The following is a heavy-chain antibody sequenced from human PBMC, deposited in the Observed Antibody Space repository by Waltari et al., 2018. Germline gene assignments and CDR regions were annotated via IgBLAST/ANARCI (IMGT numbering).Heavy chain of an antibody. Sequence: QVQLQESGPGLVKPSETLSLTCTVSGYSISSCSYWGWIRPPPGKGLGWIVSIYHSGSTYYNPSLKSRVTISVDTSKNQFSLKLSSVTAADTAVYYCARVSSPSNFDYWGQGTLVTVSS. CDR3: ARVSSPSNFDY. CDR1: GYSISSCSY. J-gene: IGHJ4*02. D-gene: IGHD6-13*01. CDR2: IYHSGST. V-gene: IGHV4-38-2*02.